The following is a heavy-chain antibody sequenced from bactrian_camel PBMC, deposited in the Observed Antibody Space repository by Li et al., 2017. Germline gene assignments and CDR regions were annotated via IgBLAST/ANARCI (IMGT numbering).Heavy chain of an antibody. CDR3: AAMMLVDYGLGPYNY. J-gene: IGHJ4*01. CDR1: GYTSSTYYC. Sequence: HVQLVESGGGSVQAGGSLRLSCTASGYTSSTYYCLGWFRQAPGKAREGVATIGTAQGITRYSDSVKGRFAISRDNAKNMVHLQMNSLQSEDTALYYCAAMMLVDYGLGPYNYWGQGTQVTVS. D-gene: IGHD5*01. CDR2: IGTAQGIT. V-gene: IGHV3S1*01.